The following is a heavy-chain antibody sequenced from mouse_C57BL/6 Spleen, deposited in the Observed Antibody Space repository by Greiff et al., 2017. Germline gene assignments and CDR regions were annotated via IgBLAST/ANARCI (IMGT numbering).Heavy chain of an antibody. CDR2: IYPGNSDT. Sequence: EVQGVESGTVLARPGASVKMSCKTSGYTFTSYWMHWVKQRPGQGLEWIGAIYPGNSDTSYNQKFKGKAKLTAVTSASTAYMELRSLTNEDSAVYYCTRAQSYDGYPFAYWGQGTLVTVSA. CDR3: TRAQSYDGYPFAY. CDR1: GYTFTSYW. V-gene: IGHV1-5*01. D-gene: IGHD2-3*01. J-gene: IGHJ3*01.